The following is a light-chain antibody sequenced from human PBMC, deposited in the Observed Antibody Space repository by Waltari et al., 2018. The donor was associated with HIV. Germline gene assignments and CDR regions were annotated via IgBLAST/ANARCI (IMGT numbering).Light chain of an antibody. J-gene: IGKJ1*01. V-gene: IGKV1-5*03. CDR3: QQYSAFPWT. CDR2: RAS. Sequence: DIQMTQSLSTLPASMGDRVSITCRASQSISNWLAWYQQKPGQAPKLLIYRASTLESGVPSRFSGSGSGTEFTLTINNLQPDDFATYYCQQYSAFPWTFGQGAKVEIK. CDR1: QSISNW.